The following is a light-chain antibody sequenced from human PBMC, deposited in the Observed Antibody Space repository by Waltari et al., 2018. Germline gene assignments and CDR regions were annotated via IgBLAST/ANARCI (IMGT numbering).Light chain of an antibody. CDR3: SSYTSSSTLVV. Sequence: QSALTQPASVSGSPGQSITISCTGTSSDVGGYNYVSWYQQHPGKAPKLMIYEVSKRPSGVSNRFSGSMSGNTAALTISGLQAEDEADYYCSSYTSSSTLVVFGGGTKLTVL. J-gene: IGLJ2*01. CDR2: EVS. V-gene: IGLV2-14*01. CDR1: SSDVGGYNY.